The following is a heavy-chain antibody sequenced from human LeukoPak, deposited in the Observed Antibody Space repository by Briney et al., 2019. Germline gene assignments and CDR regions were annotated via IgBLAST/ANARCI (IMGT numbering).Heavy chain of an antibody. CDR1: GGSISSGGYS. J-gene: IGHJ4*02. V-gene: IGHV4-30-2*01. CDR3: ASGTTVTPSAY. D-gene: IGHD4-17*01. CDR2: IYHSGST. Sequence: SETLSLTCAVSGGSISSGGYSWSWIRQPPGKGLEWIGYIYHSGSTYYNPSPESRVTISVDRSKNQFSLKLSSVTAADTAVYYCASGTTVTPSAYWGQGTLVTVSS.